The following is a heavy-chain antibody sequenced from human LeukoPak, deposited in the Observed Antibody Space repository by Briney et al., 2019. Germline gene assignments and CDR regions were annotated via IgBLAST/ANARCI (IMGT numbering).Heavy chain of an antibody. V-gene: IGHV4-34*01. D-gene: IGHD2-2*01. CDR3: ARSPDYCSSTSCYALGGFDY. CDR1: GGSFSGYY. Sequence: PSETLSLTCAVYGGSFSGYYWSWIRQPPGKGLEWIGEINHSGSTNYNPSLKSRVTISVDTSKNQFSLKLSSVTAADTAVYYCARSPDYCSSTSCYALGGFDYWGQGTLVAVSS. J-gene: IGHJ4*02. CDR2: INHSGST.